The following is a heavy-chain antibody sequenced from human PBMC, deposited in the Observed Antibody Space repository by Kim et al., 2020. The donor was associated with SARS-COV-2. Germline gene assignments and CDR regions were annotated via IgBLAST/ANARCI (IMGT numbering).Heavy chain of an antibody. CDR1: GATLSLYD. D-gene: IGHD1-26*01. Sequence: SETLSLTCSVSGATLSLYDWSCIRQPPGKGLQWIGYIFRSGATQFNPSLDSRVAISLDTSKTNVFLRLTSVTAADTAVYYCERDAGSGTFDVWGQGTMVTVSS. J-gene: IGHJ3*01. CDR3: ERDAGSGTFDV. CDR2: IFRSGAT. V-gene: IGHV4-59*01.